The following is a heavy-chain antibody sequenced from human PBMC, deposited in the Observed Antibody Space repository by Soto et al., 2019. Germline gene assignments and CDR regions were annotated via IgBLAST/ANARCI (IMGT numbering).Heavy chain of an antibody. D-gene: IGHD6-13*01. Sequence: QVQLVESGGGVVQPGRSLRLSCAASGFTFSNYGMHWVRQAPGKGLEWVSVIWYDGSDKYYADSVKGQFTISRDNSKNTLYLQMNGLRTEDTAVYYCATDQGIYWGQGTLVTVSS. V-gene: IGHV3-33*01. J-gene: IGHJ4*02. CDR3: ATDQGIY. CDR1: GFTFSNYG. CDR2: IWYDGSDK.